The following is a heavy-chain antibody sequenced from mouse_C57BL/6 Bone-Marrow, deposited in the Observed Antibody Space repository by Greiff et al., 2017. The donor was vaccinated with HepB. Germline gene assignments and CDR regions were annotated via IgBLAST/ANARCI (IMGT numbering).Heavy chain of an antibody. CDR2: ISYDGSN. CDR1: GYSITNGYY. V-gene: IGHV3-6*01. J-gene: IGHJ2*01. CDR3: ARAITTVVAN. D-gene: IGHD1-1*01. Sequence: VQLKESGPGLVKPSQSLSLTCSVTGYSITNGYYWNWIRQFPGNKLEWMGYISYDGSNNYNPSLKNRISITRDTSKNQFFLKLNSVTTEDTATYYCARAITTVVANWGQGTTLTVSS.